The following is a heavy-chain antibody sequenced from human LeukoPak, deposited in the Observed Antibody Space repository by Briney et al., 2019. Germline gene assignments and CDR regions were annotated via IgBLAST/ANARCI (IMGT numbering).Heavy chain of an antibody. CDR3: ARGLPRYYYDSSGLGYYFDY. CDR1: GYTFTSYG. V-gene: IGHV1-18*01. D-gene: IGHD3-22*01. J-gene: IGHJ4*02. CDR2: ISAYNGNT. Sequence: ASVKVSCKASGYTFTSYGISWVRQAPGQGLEWMGWISAYNGNTNYAQKLQGRVTMTTDTSTSTACMELRSLRSDDTAVYYCARGLPRYYYDSSGLGYYFDYWGQGTLVTVSS.